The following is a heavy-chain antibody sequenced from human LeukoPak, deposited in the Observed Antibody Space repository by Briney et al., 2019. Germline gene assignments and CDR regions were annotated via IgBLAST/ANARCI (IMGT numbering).Heavy chain of an antibody. Sequence: ASVKVSCKTSGYTFTSYGISCVRQAPGQGLEWMGWISAYNGNTNYAQKVQGRVTMTTDTSTSTAYMELRSLRSDDTAVYYCARDRPGRYCSTISCYSASPFDPWGQGTLVTVSS. D-gene: IGHD2-2*02. CDR3: ARDRPGRYCSTISCYSASPFDP. J-gene: IGHJ5*02. CDR1: GYTFTSYG. CDR2: ISAYNGNT. V-gene: IGHV1-18*01.